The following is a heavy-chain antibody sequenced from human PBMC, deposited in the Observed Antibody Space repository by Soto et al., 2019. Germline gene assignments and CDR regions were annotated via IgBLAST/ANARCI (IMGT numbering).Heavy chain of an antibody. CDR2: IKQDGSEK. J-gene: IGHJ4*02. CDR3: TKGGHVDD. V-gene: IGHV3-7*01. Sequence: EVQLVESGGGLVQPGGSLRLSCAASGFPFSNLWMTWVRQAPGKGLEWVANIKQDGSEKHYVDSVEGRFTISRDNAKNSLYLQMNSLRAEDTAVYYCTKGGHVDDWGRGTLVTVAS. CDR1: GFPFSNLW. D-gene: IGHD3-16*01.